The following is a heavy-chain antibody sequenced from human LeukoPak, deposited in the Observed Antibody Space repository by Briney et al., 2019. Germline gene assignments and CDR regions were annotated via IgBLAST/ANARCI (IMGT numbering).Heavy chain of an antibody. CDR1: GYSFTDHG. CDR2: ISGYKGLT. CDR3: ARVIGTSLGSDAFDI. Sequence: ASVKVSCKASGYSFTDHGITWVRQAPGQGLEWMGWISGYKGLTNYAQKLQGRVTMTTDTSTSTAYMELRSLRSDDTAVYYCARVIGTSLGSDAFDIWGQGTMVTVSS. J-gene: IGHJ3*02. D-gene: IGHD7-27*01. V-gene: IGHV1-18*01.